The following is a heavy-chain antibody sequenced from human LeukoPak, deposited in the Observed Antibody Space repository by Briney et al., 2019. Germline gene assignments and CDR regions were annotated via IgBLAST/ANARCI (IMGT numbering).Heavy chain of an antibody. V-gene: IGHV4-34*01. D-gene: IGHD1-1*01. Sequence: PSETLSLTCAVYGGSFSGYYWSWIRHPPGKGREWIGDINQSGRTNYTPSLRSRGTISVDASKNEFALKLSCETAADTAVYYRARGNGTTTARLCYFAYWGQGTLVSVSS. CDR2: INQSGRT. CDR1: GGSFSGYY. J-gene: IGHJ4*02. CDR3: ARGNGTTTARLCYFAY.